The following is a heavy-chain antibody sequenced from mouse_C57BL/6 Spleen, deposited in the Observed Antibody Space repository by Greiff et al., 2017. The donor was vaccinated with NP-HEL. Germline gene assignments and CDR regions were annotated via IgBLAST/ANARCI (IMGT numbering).Heavy chain of an antibody. Sequence: VQLKESVAELVRPGASVKLSCTASGFNIKHTYMHWVKQRPEQGLEWIGRIDPANGNTKYAPKFQGKATITADTSSNTAYLQLSSLTSEDTAIYDCASPLGPRYYLDYWGQGTTLTVSS. CDR2: IDPANGNT. CDR1: GFNIKHTY. D-gene: IGHD4-1*01. CDR3: ASPLGPRYYLDY. V-gene: IGHV14-3*01. J-gene: IGHJ2*01.